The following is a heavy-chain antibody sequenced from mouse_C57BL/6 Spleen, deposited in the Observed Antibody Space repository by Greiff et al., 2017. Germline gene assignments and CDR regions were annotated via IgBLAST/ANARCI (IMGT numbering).Heavy chain of an antibody. V-gene: IGHV1-26*01. D-gene: IGHD6-5*01. CDR2: INPNSGGT. CDR1: GYTFTDYY. CDR3: ARPYAHYYAIDY. J-gene: IGHJ4*01. Sequence: VQLQQSGPELVKPGASVKISCKASGYTFTDYYMNWVKPSHGKSLEWIGDINPNSGGTSYNQKFKGRATLTVDKSASTAYMKLRSLTSEDSAVYYCARPYAHYYAIDYWGQGTSVTVSS.